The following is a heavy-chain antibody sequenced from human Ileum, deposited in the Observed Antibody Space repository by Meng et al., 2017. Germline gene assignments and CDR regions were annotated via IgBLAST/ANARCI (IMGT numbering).Heavy chain of an antibody. CDR1: GYTFTGYY. CDR2: INPSTGNT. V-gene: IGHV1-2*02. J-gene: IGHJ4*02. D-gene: IGHD1-26*01. Sequence: ASVKVSCKTSGYTFTGYYIHWVRQAPGQGLEWMGWINPSTGNTLYSQKFQGRVTITRDRSITTAHLDLSRLTSDDTAMYYCARVGSTTSPADYWGQGTLVTVSS. CDR3: ARVGSTTSPADY.